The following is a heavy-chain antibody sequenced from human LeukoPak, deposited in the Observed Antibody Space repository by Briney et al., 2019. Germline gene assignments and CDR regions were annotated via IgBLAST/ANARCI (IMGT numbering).Heavy chain of an antibody. CDR2: INHSGST. V-gene: IGHV4-34*01. J-gene: IGHJ4*02. Sequence: SETLSLTCAVYGGSFSGYYWSWIRHPPGKGLEWIGEINHSGSTNYNPSLKSRVTISVDTSKNQFSLKLSSVTAADTAVYYCARGIAAAGRGRPGYFDYWGQGTLVTVSS. D-gene: IGHD6-13*01. CDR3: ARGIAAAGRGRPGYFDY. CDR1: GGSFSGYY.